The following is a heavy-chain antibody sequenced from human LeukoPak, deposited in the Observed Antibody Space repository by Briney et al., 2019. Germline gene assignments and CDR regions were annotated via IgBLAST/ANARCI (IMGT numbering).Heavy chain of an antibody. CDR3: ARYLAAAGTHYFDY. CDR1: GFTFSSYA. Sequence: GGSLRLSCAASGFTFSSYAMHWVRQAPGKGLEYVSAISSNGGSTYYANSVKGRFTISRDNSKNTLYLQMGSLRAEDMAVYYCARYLAAAGTHYFDYWGQGTLVTVSS. V-gene: IGHV3-64*01. CDR2: ISSNGGST. D-gene: IGHD6-13*01. J-gene: IGHJ4*02.